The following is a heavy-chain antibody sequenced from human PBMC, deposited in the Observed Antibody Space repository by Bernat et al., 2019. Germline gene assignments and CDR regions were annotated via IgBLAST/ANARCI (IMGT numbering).Heavy chain of an antibody. CDR1: GFTFSNFA. D-gene: IGHD1-26*01. CDR2: ISNSGGAT. Sequence: EVQLLESGGGLGHPRGSLRLSCAASGFTFSNFAMTWVRQAPGKGLDWVSSISNSGGATYYADSVKGRFTISRDNSKNTLYLQVNSLRAEDTAVYYCVKPKWGPDAFDIWGQGTMVTVSS. V-gene: IGHV3-23*01. J-gene: IGHJ3*02. CDR3: VKPKWGPDAFDI.